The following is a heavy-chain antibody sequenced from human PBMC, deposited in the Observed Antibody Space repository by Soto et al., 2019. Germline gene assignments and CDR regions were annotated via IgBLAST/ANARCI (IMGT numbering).Heavy chain of an antibody. CDR2: IIPIFGTA. CDR1: GGTFSSYA. Sequence: QVQLVQSGAEVKKPGSSVKVSCKASGGTFSSYAISWVRQAPGQGLEWMGGIIPIFGTANYAQKFQGRVTLTADESTSTAYMELSSLRSEDTAVYYCARDLLRGGTAPDAFDIWGQGTMVTVSS. CDR3: ARDLLRGGTAPDAFDI. D-gene: IGHD1-26*01. J-gene: IGHJ3*02. V-gene: IGHV1-69*01.